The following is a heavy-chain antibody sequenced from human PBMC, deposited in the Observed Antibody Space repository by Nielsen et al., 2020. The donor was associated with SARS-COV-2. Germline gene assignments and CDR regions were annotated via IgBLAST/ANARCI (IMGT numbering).Heavy chain of an antibody. Sequence: SETLSLTCIVSGGSIRTGSHYWSWIRQPPGKGLDWIGYIFYRGNTNYKPSLKSRVTISVDTSKNQFSLKVNSVTAADTAVYYCVRIDMATISVDYWGRGTLVTVSS. CDR3: VRIDMATISVDY. CDR1: GGSIRTGSHY. D-gene: IGHD5-24*01. V-gene: IGHV4-61*01. CDR2: IFYRGNT. J-gene: IGHJ4*02.